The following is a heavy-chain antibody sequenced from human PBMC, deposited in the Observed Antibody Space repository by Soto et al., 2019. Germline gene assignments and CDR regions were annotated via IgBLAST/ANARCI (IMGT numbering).Heavy chain of an antibody. CDR1: GVSISSTNW. D-gene: IGHD2-8*01. V-gene: IGHV4-4*02. Sequence: PSETLSLTCAVSGVSISSTNWWTWVRQAPRKGLEWIGEMWPSGGTTYNPSLQNRVTISVDNSKNHLSLTLTSVTAADTAIYYCARCLHCSNGGRFDPWGQGALVTVS. J-gene: IGHJ5*02. CDR3: ARCLHCSNGGRFDP. CDR2: MWPSGGT.